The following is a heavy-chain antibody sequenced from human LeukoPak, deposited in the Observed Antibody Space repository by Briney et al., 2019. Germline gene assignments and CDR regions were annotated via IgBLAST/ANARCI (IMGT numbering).Heavy chain of an antibody. J-gene: IGHJ4*02. CDR1: GYTFTGYY. D-gene: IGHD6-19*01. CDR3: ARGGLLYSSDWYYFDY. V-gene: IGHV1-2*04. CDR2: INPNSGGT. Sequence: GASVKVSCKASGYTFTGYYMHWVRQASGQGLEWMGWINPNSGGTNYAQKFQGWVTMTRDTSISTAYMELSRLRSDDTAVYYCARGGLLYSSDWYYFDYWGQGTLVTVSS.